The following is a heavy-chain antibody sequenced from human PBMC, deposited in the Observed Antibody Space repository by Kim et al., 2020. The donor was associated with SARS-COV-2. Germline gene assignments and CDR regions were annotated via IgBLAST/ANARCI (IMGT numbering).Heavy chain of an antibody. CDR3: ASFYGDPGGTDY. Sequence: SETLSLTCAVYGGSFSGYYWSWIRQPPGKGLEWIGEINHSGSTNYNPSLKSRVTISVDTSKNQFSLKLSSVTAADTAVYYCASFYGDPGGTDYWGQGTLVTVSS. J-gene: IGHJ4*02. CDR2: INHSGST. CDR1: GGSFSGYY. D-gene: IGHD4-17*01. V-gene: IGHV4-34*01.